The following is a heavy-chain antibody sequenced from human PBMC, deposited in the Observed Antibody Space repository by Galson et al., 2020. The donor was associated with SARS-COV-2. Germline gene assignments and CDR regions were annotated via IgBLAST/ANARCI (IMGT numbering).Heavy chain of an antibody. CDR2: IYYSGST. CDR3: ARWMDY. V-gene: IGHV4-59*01. J-gene: IGHJ4*02. Sequence: SETLSLTCTVSGGFISSYYWSWIRQPPGKGLEWIGYIYYSGSTNYNPSLKSRVTISVDTSKNQFSLKLSSVTAADTAVYYCARWMDYWGQGTLVTVSS. D-gene: IGHD2-2*03. CDR1: GGFISSYY.